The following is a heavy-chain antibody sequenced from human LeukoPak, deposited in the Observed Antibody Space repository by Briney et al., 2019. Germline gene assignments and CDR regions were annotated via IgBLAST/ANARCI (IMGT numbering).Heavy chain of an antibody. J-gene: IGHJ3*02. D-gene: IGHD3-10*01. CDR1: GASITNYY. CDR3: ARDRGYLDGFDI. Sequence: SETLSLTCTVSGASITNYYWSWIRQPPGKGLEWIGYIYYSGSTNYSPSLNSRVTISIDKSKNQFSLKLNSVTAADTAVYYCARDRGYLDGFDIWGQGTMVTVSS. V-gene: IGHV4-59*01. CDR2: IYYSGST.